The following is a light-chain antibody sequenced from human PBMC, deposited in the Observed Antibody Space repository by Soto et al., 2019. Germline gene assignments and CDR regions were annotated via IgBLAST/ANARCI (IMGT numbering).Light chain of an antibody. V-gene: IGKV1-9*01. CDR2: AAS. CDR1: QGISSY. Sequence: DIQLTQSPSFLSASVGDRVTITCRASQGISSYLAWYQQKPGKAPKLLIYAASTLQSGVPSRFSGSGSGTELTLTISSLQPEDFATYYCQQLNSFGPGTKVDI. J-gene: IGKJ3*01. CDR3: QQLNS.